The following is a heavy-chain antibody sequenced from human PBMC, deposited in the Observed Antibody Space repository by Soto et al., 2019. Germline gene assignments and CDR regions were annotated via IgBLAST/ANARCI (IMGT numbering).Heavy chain of an antibody. CDR2: ISGSGGTT. V-gene: IGHV3-23*01. J-gene: IGHJ5*02. CDR1: EFTFSNYA. CDR3: EKSRSTCSIIICRNFDP. Sequence: GGSLRLSCAASEFTFSNYAMSWVRQAPGKGLEWVSAISGSGGTTSYADSVKGRFTISRDNSKNTLYLQMNSLGAEDTDVYYWEKSRSTCSIIICRNFDPGGREPLVTVSS. D-gene: IGHD2-2*01.